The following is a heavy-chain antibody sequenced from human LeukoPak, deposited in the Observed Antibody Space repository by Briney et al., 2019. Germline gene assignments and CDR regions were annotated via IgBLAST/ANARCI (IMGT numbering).Heavy chain of an antibody. D-gene: IGHD3-22*01. CDR2: ISSSTTTI. J-gene: IGHJ3*02. Sequence: GGSLRLSCAVSGFTFSGYSMKWARQAPGKGLEWVSYISSSTTTIYHADSVKGRFTFSRDNAKNSLYLQMDSLRVEDTAVYYCATDREDYDSSGYYLSDAFDIWGQGTMVTVSS. CDR3: ATDREDYDSSGYYLSDAFDI. CDR1: GFTFSGYS. V-gene: IGHV3-48*01.